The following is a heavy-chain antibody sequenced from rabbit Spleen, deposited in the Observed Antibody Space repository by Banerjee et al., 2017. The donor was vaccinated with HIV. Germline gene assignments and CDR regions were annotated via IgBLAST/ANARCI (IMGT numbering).Heavy chain of an antibody. CDR1: GFDFTSTYY. Sequence: QSLEESGGDLVKPGASLTLTCKASGFDFTSTYYMCWVRQAPGKGLEWIGCIDSSSGVTAYATWAKGRFTISSHNAQNTLYLQLNSLTAADTATYFCASAYSDVYFDLWGPGTLVTVS. CDR2: IDSSSGVT. J-gene: IGHJ4*01. D-gene: IGHD6-1*01. CDR3: ASAYSDVYFDL. V-gene: IGHV1S40*01.